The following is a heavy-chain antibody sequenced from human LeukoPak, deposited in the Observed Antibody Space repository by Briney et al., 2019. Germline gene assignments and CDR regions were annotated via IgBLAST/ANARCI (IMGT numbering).Heavy chain of an antibody. CDR3: AKRPSDYGDYVSYFDY. V-gene: IGHV3-30*18. Sequence: GGSLRLSCAASGFSFISYGMHWVRQAPGKGLEWVGVISDDGRRKDYADSVKGRFTISRDNSKDTLYLHMNSLRAEDTAVYYCAKRPSDYGDYVSYFDYWGQGTLVTVSS. CDR1: GFSFISYG. D-gene: IGHD4-17*01. J-gene: IGHJ4*02. CDR2: ISDDGRRK.